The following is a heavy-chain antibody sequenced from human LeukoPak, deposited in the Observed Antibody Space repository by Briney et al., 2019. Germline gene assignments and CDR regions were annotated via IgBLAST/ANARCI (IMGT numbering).Heavy chain of an antibody. D-gene: IGHD3-22*01. CDR2: MNPNSGNT. V-gene: IGHV1-8*01. CDR3: ARGLYYDSSEGGWFDP. Sequence: ASVKVSCKASGYTFTSYDINWVRQATGQGLEWMGWMNPNSGNTGYAQKFQGRVTMTRNTSISTAYMELSSLRSEDTAVYYCARGLYYDSSEGGWFDPWGQGTLVTVSS. CDR1: GYTFTSYD. J-gene: IGHJ5*02.